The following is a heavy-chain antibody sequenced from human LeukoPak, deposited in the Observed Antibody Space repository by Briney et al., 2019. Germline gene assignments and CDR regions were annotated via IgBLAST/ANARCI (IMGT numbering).Heavy chain of an antibody. CDR1: GGSISRSSYY. CDR3: AHFKGGSFDF. D-gene: IGHD1-26*01. Sequence: PSETLSLTCTVSGGSISRSSYYWGWIRQPPGKGLGWIGSIYYSGNTYYNPSLKSRVTISVDTSKNQFSLKLTSVTAADTAAYYCAHFKGGSFDFWGQGTMVTVSS. J-gene: IGHJ3*01. CDR2: IYYSGNT. V-gene: IGHV4-39*01.